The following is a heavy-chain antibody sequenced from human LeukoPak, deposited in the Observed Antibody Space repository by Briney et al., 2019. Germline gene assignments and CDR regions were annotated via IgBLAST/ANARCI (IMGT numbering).Heavy chain of an antibody. V-gene: IGHV3-23*01. CDR1: GFTFSSYA. CDR2: ISGSGGST. J-gene: IGHJ4*02. CDR3: AKTRPLDSSSWSHGDY. D-gene: IGHD6-13*01. Sequence: GGSLRLSCAASGFTFSSYAMSWVRQAPGKGLEWVSAISGSGGSTYYADSVKGRFAISRDNSKNTLYLQMNSLRAEDTAVYYCAKTRPLDSSSWSHGDYWGQGTLVTVSS.